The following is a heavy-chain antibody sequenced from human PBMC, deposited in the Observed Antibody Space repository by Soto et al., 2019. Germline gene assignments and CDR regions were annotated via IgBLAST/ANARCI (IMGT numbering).Heavy chain of an antibody. D-gene: IGHD5-18*01. Sequence: QVQLVQSGAEVKKPGSSVKVSCKASGGTFSSYAISWVRQAHGQGLEWMGGIIPIFGTANYAQQYQGRVTITADKYTSTAYMELRSLRSEDTAVYYCARDRGNVDTAMVGVFDYWGQGTMVTVSS. CDR3: ARDRGNVDTAMVGVFDY. V-gene: IGHV1-69*06. CDR1: GGTFSSYA. J-gene: IGHJ4*02. CDR2: IIPIFGTA.